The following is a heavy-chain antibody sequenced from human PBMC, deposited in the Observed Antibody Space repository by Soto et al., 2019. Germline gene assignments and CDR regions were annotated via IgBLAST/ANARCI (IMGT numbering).Heavy chain of an antibody. CDR2: ISAYNGNT. Sequence: QVQLVQSGAEVKKPGASVKVSCKASGYTFTSYGISWVRQAPGQGLEWMGWISAYNGNTNYAQKLQGRVTMTTDTSTSTAYMELRSLRSDDTAVYYCARDGIRSHDFWSGYYTHWFDPWGQGTLVTVSS. V-gene: IGHV1-18*01. CDR3: ARDGIRSHDFWSGYYTHWFDP. D-gene: IGHD3-3*01. J-gene: IGHJ5*02. CDR1: GYTFTSYG.